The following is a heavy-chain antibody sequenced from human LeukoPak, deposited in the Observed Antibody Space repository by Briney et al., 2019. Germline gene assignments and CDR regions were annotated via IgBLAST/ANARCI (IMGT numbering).Heavy chain of an antibody. V-gene: IGHV1-24*01. Sequence: ASVKVSCKVSGYTLTELSMHWVRQAPGKGLEWMGGFDPEDGETIYAQKFQGRVTMTEDTSTDTAYMELSSLRSEDTAVYYCATSNTMIVPNAFDNWGQGTMVTVSS. CDR2: FDPEDGET. CDR1: GYTLTELS. D-gene: IGHD3-22*01. CDR3: ATSNTMIVPNAFDN. J-gene: IGHJ3*02.